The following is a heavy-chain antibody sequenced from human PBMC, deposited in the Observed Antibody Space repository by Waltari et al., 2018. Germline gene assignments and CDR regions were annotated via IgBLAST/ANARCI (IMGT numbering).Heavy chain of an antibody. Sequence: EVQLVESGGGLIQPGGSLRLSCAASGFTVSSNYMSWVRQAPGKGLEWVSVIYSGGSTYYADSVKGRFTISRDNSKNTLYLQMNSLRAEDTAVYYCARESDSSGYGGYFDYWGQGTLVTVSS. CDR2: IYSGGST. CDR3: ARESDSSGYGGYFDY. D-gene: IGHD3-22*01. CDR1: GFTVSSNY. J-gene: IGHJ4*02. V-gene: IGHV3-53*01.